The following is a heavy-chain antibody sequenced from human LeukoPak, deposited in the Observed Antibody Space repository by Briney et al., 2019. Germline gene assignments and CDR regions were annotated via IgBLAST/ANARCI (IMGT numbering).Heavy chain of an antibody. CDR3: AHHSVAGTLSFDY. J-gene: IGHJ4*02. CDR2: ISGSGGST. V-gene: IGHV3-23*01. CDR1: GFTFSSYA. D-gene: IGHD6-19*01. Sequence: GGSLRLSCAASGFTFSSYAMSWVRQAPGKGLGWVSAISGSGGSTYYADSVKGRFTISRDNSKNTLYLQMNSLRAEDTAVYYCAHHSVAGTLSFDYWGQGTLVTVSS.